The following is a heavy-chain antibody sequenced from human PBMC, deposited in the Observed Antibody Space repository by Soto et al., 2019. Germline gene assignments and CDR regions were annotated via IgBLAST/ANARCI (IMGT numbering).Heavy chain of an antibody. J-gene: IGHJ6*02. CDR3: AHKGGRGAAMDV. Sequence: QITLKESGPTLVKPTQTLTLTCTFSGFSVSTNGVGVAWIRQPPGKALEWLALIYWDDDQRYSPFLQSRVTITKDTSKNQGVLTMTNMDPVDTATYYCAHKGGRGAAMDVWGQGTTVTVSS. CDR2: IYWDDDQ. CDR1: GFSVSTNGVG. D-gene: IGHD2-15*01. V-gene: IGHV2-5*02.